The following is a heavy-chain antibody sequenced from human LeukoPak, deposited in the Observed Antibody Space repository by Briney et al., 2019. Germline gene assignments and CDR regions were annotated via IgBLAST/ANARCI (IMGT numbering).Heavy chain of an antibody. CDR2: IYYTGNT. V-gene: IGHV4-59*01. D-gene: IGHD2-15*01. J-gene: IGHJ4*02. CDR3: ARGRVAYSAYYFDY. CDR1: GDSITNYF. Sequence: SETLSLTCTVSGDSITNYFWSWIRQPPGKGLEWIGYIYYTGNTNYKPSLKSRVTISVDTSTDQFSLRLRSVTAADTAVYYCARGRVAYSAYYFDYWGRGTLVTVSS.